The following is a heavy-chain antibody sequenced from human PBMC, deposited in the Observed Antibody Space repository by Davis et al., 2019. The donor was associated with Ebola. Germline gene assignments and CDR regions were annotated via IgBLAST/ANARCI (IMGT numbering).Heavy chain of an antibody. CDR1: GGSISSSNW. V-gene: IGHV4-4*02. CDR3: ARGPYDFTTGYQSFYFDS. CDR2: IYHGGSN. J-gene: IGHJ4*02. D-gene: IGHD3-3*01. Sequence: SATLSLTCAVSGGSISSSNWCSWVRQIPGKGLEWIGEIYHGGSNNYNPSLKRRVRTSIDALMRQFSLKLTAATAADTAIYFCARGPYDFTTGYQSFYFDSWGQRVLVTVSS.